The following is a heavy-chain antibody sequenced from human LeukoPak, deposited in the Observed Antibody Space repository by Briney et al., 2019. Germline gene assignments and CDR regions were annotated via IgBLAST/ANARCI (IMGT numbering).Heavy chain of an antibody. CDR3: ARDYYDSSGYYYVLNYFDY. V-gene: IGHV1-2*06. D-gene: IGHD3-22*01. CDR1: GYTFTGYC. J-gene: IGHJ4*02. Sequence: ASVKVSCKASGYTFTGYCMHWVRQAPGQGLEWMGRINPNSGGTNYAQKFQGRVTMTRDTSISTAYMELSRLRSDDTAVYYCARDYYDSSGYYYVLNYFDYWGQGTLVILSS. CDR2: INPNSGGT.